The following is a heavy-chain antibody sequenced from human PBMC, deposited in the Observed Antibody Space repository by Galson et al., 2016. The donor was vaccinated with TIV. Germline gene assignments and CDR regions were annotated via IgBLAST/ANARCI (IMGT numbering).Heavy chain of an antibody. Sequence: SVKVSCKASGYTITSYAMHWVRQAPGQRFEWMGWINAGTGDTKFSQKFQGRVTLTRDTSASTVYMGLSSLTSEDTAVYYCARDFGGSFSPFYGMDVCGQGTTVTVSS. CDR1: GYTITSYA. V-gene: IGHV1-3*01. D-gene: IGHD3-16*01. CDR2: INAGTGDT. J-gene: IGHJ6*02. CDR3: ARDFGGSFSPFYGMDV.